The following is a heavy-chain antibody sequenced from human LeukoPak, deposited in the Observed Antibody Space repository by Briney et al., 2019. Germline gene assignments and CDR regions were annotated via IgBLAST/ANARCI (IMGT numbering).Heavy chain of an antibody. CDR1: GGSISSYY. D-gene: IGHD1-26*01. V-gene: IGHV4-59*01. CDR3: ARGKWDLESGEDFDI. CDR2: IYYSGSS. J-gene: IGHJ3*02. Sequence: SETLSLTCTVSGGSISSYYWSWIRQPPGKGLEYIGYIYYSGSSNYNPSLKSRVSISVDTSKNQFSLKLSSVTAADTAVYYCARGKWDLESGEDFDIWGQGTMVTVSS.